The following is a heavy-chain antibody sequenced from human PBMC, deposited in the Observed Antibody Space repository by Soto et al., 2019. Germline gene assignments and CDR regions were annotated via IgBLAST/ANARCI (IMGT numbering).Heavy chain of an antibody. CDR2: INHSGST. CDR3: TRDKITGLFDY. CDR1: GGSFSGYS. V-gene: IGHV4-34*01. D-gene: IGHD2-8*02. Sequence: QVQLQQWGAGLLKPSETLSLTCAVYGGSFSGYSWTWIRQPPGTWLEWVGEINHSGSTNYNPSLKSQVTRSVDTSKNHFSLKLTSVTAADTAVYYCTRDKITGLFDYWGQGTLVTVSS. J-gene: IGHJ4*02.